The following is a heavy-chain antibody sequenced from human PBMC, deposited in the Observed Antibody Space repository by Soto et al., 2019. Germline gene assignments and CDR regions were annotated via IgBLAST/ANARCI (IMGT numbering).Heavy chain of an antibody. CDR2: IWHDGTNK. Sequence: GGSLRLSCAASGFTFNTYGMHWVRRAPGKGLEWVAVIWHDGTNKYYADSVQGRFTISRHNSGNTLYLEMNSLGAEDTAVYYCARDSLSGTYYLDYWGQGTLVTVSS. D-gene: IGHD1-26*01. CDR1: GFTFNTYG. V-gene: IGHV3-33*01. J-gene: IGHJ4*02. CDR3: ARDSLSGTYYLDY.